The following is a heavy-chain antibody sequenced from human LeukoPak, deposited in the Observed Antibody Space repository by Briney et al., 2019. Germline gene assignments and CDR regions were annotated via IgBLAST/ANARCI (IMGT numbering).Heavy chain of an antibody. CDR1: GGSINNYY. Sequence: SETLSLTCTVSGGSINNYYWSWIRQPPGKGLEWIAFIYYSGSTKYNPSLKSRVTISVDTSKNQFSLKLSSVTAADTAVYYCARRECGGGSCYFDYWGQGTLVTVSS. V-gene: IGHV4-59*08. D-gene: IGHD2-15*01. CDR3: ARRECGGGSCYFDY. CDR2: IYYSGST. J-gene: IGHJ4*02.